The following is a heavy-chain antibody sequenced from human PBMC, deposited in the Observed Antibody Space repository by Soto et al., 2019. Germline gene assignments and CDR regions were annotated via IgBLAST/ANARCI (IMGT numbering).Heavy chain of an antibody. CDR1: GFTFSSYW. Sequence: EVQLVESGGGLVQPGGSLRLSCAASGFTFSSYWMHWVRQAPGKGLVWVSRLNPDGSRTSYADSVKGRFTISRDNAKNTLYLQMNSLRAEDTALYYCASVRTGYYHFDYCGQGTLVTVSS. J-gene: IGHJ4*02. CDR3: ASVRTGYYHFDY. D-gene: IGHD3-9*01. V-gene: IGHV3-74*01. CDR2: LNPDGSRT.